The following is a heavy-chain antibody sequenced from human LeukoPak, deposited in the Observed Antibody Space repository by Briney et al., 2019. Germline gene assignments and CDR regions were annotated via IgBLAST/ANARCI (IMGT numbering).Heavy chain of an antibody. CDR2: IWYDGSNS. CDR3: ARERNDYSHYGWFDP. CDR1: GFSFSDYG. J-gene: IGHJ5*02. V-gene: IGHV3-33*01. D-gene: IGHD4-11*01. Sequence: GGSLRLSCVTPGFSFSDYGMHWARQAPGKGLEWVAVIWYDGSNSYYADSVKGRFTISRDNSKNTLYLQMNSLRAEDTAVYFCARERNDYSHYGWFDPWGQGTLVTVSS.